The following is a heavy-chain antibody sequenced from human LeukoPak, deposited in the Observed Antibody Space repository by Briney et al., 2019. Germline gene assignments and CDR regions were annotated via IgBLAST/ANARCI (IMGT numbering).Heavy chain of an antibody. Sequence: PGGSLRLSCAASGFTFSSYSKNWVRQAPGKGLEWVSSISSSSSYIYYVDSVKGRFTISRDNAKNSLYLHMNSLRAEDTAVYYCARDGPGYIYGYHYYYGMDFWGQGTPVTVSS. D-gene: IGHD5-18*01. J-gene: IGHJ6*02. V-gene: IGHV3-21*01. CDR1: GFTFSSYS. CDR2: ISSSSSYI. CDR3: ARDGPGYIYGYHYYYGMDF.